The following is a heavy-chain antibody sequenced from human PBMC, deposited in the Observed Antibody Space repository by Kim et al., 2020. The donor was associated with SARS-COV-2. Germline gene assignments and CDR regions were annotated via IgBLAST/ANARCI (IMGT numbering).Heavy chain of an antibody. Sequence: SETLSLTCAVYGGSFSGYYWSWIRQPPGKGLEWIGEINHSGSTNYNPSLKSRVTISVDTSKNQFSLKLSSVTAADTAVYYCASRGPRYFDWSYKYWGQGTLGTVSS. D-gene: IGHD3-9*01. CDR1: GGSFSGYY. V-gene: IGHV4-34*01. CDR3: ASRGPRYFDWSYKY. CDR2: INHSGST. J-gene: IGHJ4*02.